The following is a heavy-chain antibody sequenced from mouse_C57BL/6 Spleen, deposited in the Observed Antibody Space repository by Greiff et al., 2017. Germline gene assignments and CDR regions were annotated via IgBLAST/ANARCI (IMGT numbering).Heavy chain of an antibody. V-gene: IGHV1-64*01. CDR2: IHPNSGST. Sequence: VQLQQPGAELVKPGASVKLSCKASGYTFTSYWMHWVKQRPGQGLEWIGMIHPNSGSTNYNEKFKSKATLTVDKSSSTAYMQLSSLTSEDSAVYYCARDFITTVVANFDYWGQGTTLTVSS. D-gene: IGHD1-1*01. J-gene: IGHJ2*01. CDR3: ARDFITTVVANFDY. CDR1: GYTFTSYW.